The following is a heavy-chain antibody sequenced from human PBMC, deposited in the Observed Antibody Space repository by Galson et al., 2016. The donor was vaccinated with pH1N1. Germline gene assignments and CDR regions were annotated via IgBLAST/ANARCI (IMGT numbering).Heavy chain of an antibody. CDR2: IYWNDDK. J-gene: IGHJ5*02. CDR1: GFSLSTSGVG. CDR3: AHSLSGDYVGWFDP. D-gene: IGHD4-17*01. Sequence: PALVNPTQTLTLTCTFSGFSLSTSGVGVGWIRQPPGKALEWLALIYWNDDKRYSPSLKSRLTITKDTSKNQVVLTMTNMDPVDTATYYCAHSLSGDYVGWFDPWGQGTLVTVSS. V-gene: IGHV2-5*01.